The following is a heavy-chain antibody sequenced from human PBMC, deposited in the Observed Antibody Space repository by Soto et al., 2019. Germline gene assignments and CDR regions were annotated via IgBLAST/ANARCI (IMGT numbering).Heavy chain of an antibody. D-gene: IGHD4-17*01. CDR2: ITDAGGRT. Sequence: EVQLLASGGGLVQPGGSLRLSCAASGITFSDYAMTWVRQAPGQGLEWVSVITDAGGRTYYAASAKGRFTISRDNSKNTLYLQMHSLRAEDTAIYYCAKSVGTYGDNIERAERFDPWGQGTLVTVSS. CDR1: GITFSDYA. CDR3: AKSVGTYGDNIERAERFDP. V-gene: IGHV3-23*01. J-gene: IGHJ5*02.